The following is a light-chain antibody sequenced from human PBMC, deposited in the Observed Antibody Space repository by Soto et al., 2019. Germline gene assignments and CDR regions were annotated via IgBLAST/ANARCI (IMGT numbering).Light chain of an antibody. J-gene: IGKJ4*01. CDR2: DAS. CDR3: QQFSSYPLT. Sequence: EIVLTQSPGTLSLSPGERASLSCRASQSVSSSYLAWYQQIPGQAPRLLINDASRRATGIPDRFSGSGSGTDFTLTISRLEPEDFAVYYCQQFSSYPLTFGGGTKVDIK. CDR1: QSVSSSY. V-gene: IGKV3-20*01.